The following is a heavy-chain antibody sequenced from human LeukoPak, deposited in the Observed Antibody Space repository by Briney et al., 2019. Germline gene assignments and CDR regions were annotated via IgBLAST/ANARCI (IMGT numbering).Heavy chain of an antibody. CDR2: ISSSSSTI. CDR3: ARFGGNYYYYYYMVV. CDR1: GFTFSSYS. V-gene: IGHV3-48*01. D-gene: IGHD3-10*01. Sequence: GGSLRLSWAASGFTFSSYSMNWVRQAPGKGLEWVSSISSSSSTIYYADSVKGRFTISRDNAKNSLYLQMNSLRAEDTAVYYCARFGGNYYYYYYMVVWGKGTTVTVSS. J-gene: IGHJ6*03.